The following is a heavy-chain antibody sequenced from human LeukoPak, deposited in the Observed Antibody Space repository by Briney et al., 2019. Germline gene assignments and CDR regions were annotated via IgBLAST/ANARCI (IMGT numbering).Heavy chain of an antibody. CDR3: ARYYYGSGSYDY. Sequence: PSETLSLTCTVSGGSISSYYWSWIRQPPGKGLEWIGYIYYSGSTNYNPSLKSRVTISVDTSKNQFSLKLSSVTAADTAVYYCARYYYGSGSYDYWGQGTLVTVPS. D-gene: IGHD3-10*01. J-gene: IGHJ4*02. V-gene: IGHV4-59*01. CDR2: IYYSGST. CDR1: GGSISSYY.